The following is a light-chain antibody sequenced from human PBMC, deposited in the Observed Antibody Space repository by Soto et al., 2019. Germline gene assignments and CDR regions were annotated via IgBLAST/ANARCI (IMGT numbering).Light chain of an antibody. CDR1: QSVSSSS. Sequence: EIVLTQSPGTLSLSPGESATLSCRASQSVSSSSFAWYQQKRGLAPRLLIYGATTRTTGTPDRFNGYASGTDFTLTISRVEPEDFAVYYCQQYGRSPTFGQGTRLEIK. CDR3: QQYGRSPT. CDR2: GAT. J-gene: IGKJ5*01. V-gene: IGKV3-20*01.